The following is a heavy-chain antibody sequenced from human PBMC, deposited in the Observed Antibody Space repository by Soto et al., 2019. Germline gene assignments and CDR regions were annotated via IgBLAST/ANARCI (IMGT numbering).Heavy chain of an antibody. J-gene: IGHJ5*02. CDR3: ARLRIATNNYKWFDP. Sequence: SETPSLTCSVSGAALNSGNYYWSWIHQVPGKGLEWIGHIYVTGAVDYNPSLRDRITISQDTSERQFSLNLRLVTAADTAVYYCARLRIATNNYKWFDPWGQGTLVTVPQ. CDR1: GAALNSGNYY. CDR2: IYVTGAV. D-gene: IGHD2-21*01. V-gene: IGHV4-31*03.